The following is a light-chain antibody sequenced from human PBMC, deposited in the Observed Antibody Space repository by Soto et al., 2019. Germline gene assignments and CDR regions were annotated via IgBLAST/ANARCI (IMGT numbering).Light chain of an antibody. V-gene: IGLV1-51*01. CDR1: GSNIGTNY. CDR3: AAWDDNVGGL. Sequence: QSVLTQPPSVSAAPGQKVTISCSGSGSNIGTNYVSWYQQFPGTAPKLLIYDNNKRPSGVPDRFSGSKSGTSGSLAISGLQSEDEADYYCAAWDDNVGGLFGGGTKLTVL. CDR2: DNN. J-gene: IGLJ3*02.